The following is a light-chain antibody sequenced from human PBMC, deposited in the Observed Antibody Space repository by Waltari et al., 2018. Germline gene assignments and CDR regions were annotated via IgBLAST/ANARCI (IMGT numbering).Light chain of an antibody. CDR1: SGSVSDPSY. CDR3: LMYMGSGIWV. Sequence: QTVVTQEPSLSVSPGGTVTPPCALSSGSVSDPSYASGYQQTPGQAPRTVVYKTNSRSSGVPDRFSGSILGNKAALTITGAQADDESDYYCLMYMGSGIWVFGGGTKLTVL. V-gene: IGLV8-61*01. J-gene: IGLJ3*02. CDR2: KTN.